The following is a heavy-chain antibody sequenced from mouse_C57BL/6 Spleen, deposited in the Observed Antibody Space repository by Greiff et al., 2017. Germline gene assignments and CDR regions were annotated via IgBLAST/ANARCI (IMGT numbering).Heavy chain of an antibody. CDR1: GFTFSDYG. CDR2: ISSGSSTI. CDR3: AGNGKGQYALDY. V-gene: IGHV5-17*01. J-gene: IGHJ4*01. Sequence: EVMLVESGGGLVKPGGSLKLSCAASGFTFSDYGMHWVRQAPEKGLEWVAYISSGSSTIYYADTVKGRFTIVRDNANNTLCLQRTSLRSEDTAMYCCAGNGKGQYALDYWGQGTSVTVSS. D-gene: IGHD1-1*01.